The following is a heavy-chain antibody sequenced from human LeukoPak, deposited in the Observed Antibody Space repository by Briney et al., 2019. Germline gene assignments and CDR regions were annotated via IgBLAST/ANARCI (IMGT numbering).Heavy chain of an antibody. V-gene: IGHV3-30*18. CDR3: AKEWPWEYFYYGMNV. Sequence: GGSLRLSCAASGFTLSSYWMHWVRQAPGKGLEWVAIISYDGSNKYYADSVKGRFTISRDNSKNTLYLQMNSLRAEDTAVYYCAKEWPWEYFYYGMNVWGQGTTVTVSS. CDR1: GFTLSSYW. D-gene: IGHD1-26*01. CDR2: ISYDGSNK. J-gene: IGHJ6*02.